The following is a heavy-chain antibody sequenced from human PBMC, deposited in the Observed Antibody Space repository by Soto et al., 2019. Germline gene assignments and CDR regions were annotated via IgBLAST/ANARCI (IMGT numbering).Heavy chain of an antibody. CDR2: IKTDGSST. J-gene: IGHJ4*02. Sequence: EVQLVESGGGLVQPGGSLRLSCAASGFSFSNYWIHWVRQAPGKGLVWVSRIKTDGSSTDYAASVKGRFTISRDNAKNTLYLQTNSLTASDTAVYYCAKREGNTYGLFHWGQGTLVTVSS. D-gene: IGHD5-18*01. CDR3: AKREGNTYGLFH. CDR1: GFSFSNYW. V-gene: IGHV3-74*01.